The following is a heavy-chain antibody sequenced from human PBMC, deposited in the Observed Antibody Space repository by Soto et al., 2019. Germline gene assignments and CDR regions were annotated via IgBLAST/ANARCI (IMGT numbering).Heavy chain of an antibody. CDR2: IYYSGST. CDR3: ARENYGMDV. J-gene: IGHJ6*02. Sequence: SETLSLTCSVSGGSMNNYYWSWIRQPPGKGLEYIGYIYYSGSTNYNSSLKSRVTISLDTSKNQFSLKLSSLTAADTAVYFCARENYGMDVWGQGTTVTVSS. CDR1: GGSMNNYY. V-gene: IGHV4-59*01.